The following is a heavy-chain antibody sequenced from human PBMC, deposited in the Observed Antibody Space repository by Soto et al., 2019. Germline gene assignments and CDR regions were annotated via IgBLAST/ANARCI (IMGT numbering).Heavy chain of an antibody. Sequence: GASVQVSCKVSGSRFSNYVISWVRQAPGHGLEWLGRIIPIFNSTKYAQSFQGRVTITADKSTSTASLELSSLRSDDTAVYYCAREGRGKKAGYNGLVSLGYWG. V-gene: IGHV1-69*06. J-gene: IGHJ4*01. CDR2: IIPIFNST. CDR3: AREGRGKKAGYNGLVSLGY. D-gene: IGHD2-2*02. CDR1: GSRFSNYV.